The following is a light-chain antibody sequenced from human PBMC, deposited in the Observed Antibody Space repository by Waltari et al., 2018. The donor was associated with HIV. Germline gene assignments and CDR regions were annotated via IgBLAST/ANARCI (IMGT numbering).Light chain of an antibody. CDR3: QQYNNWPPVT. J-gene: IGKJ2*01. V-gene: IGKV3-15*01. Sequence: EIVMPQSPATLSVSPGERATLSCRASQSVSSNLSWYQQKPGQAPRLLLYGASTRATGIPARFSGSGSGTEFTLTISSLQSEDFAVYYCQQYNNWPPVTFCQGTKLEIK. CDR1: QSVSSN. CDR2: GAS.